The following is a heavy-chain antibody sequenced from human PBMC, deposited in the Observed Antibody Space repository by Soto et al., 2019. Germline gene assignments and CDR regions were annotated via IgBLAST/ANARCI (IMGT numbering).Heavy chain of an antibody. D-gene: IGHD5-12*01. CDR2: IIPIFGTA. Sequence: VASVKVSCKASGGTFSSYAISWVRQAPGQGLEWMGGIIPIFGTANYAQKFHGRVTITADESTSTAYMELSSLRSEDTAVYYCAREGGDGYNLGNYYYYGMDVWGQGTTVTVSS. CDR1: GGTFSSYA. J-gene: IGHJ6*02. V-gene: IGHV1-69*13. CDR3: AREGGDGYNLGNYYYYGMDV.